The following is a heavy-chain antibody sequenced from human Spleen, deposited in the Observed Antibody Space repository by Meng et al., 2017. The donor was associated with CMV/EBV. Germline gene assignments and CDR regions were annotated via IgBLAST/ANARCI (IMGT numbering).Heavy chain of an antibody. CDR2: TSYDGSKK. Sequence: GGSLRLSCAASGFTFSSYAMHWVRQAPGKGLEWVAVTSYDGSKKYYADSVKGRFTISRDNAKNSLYLQMNSLRAEDTAVYYCASLEVVPAAGGAFDIWGQGTMVTVSS. V-gene: IGHV3-30-3*01. D-gene: IGHD2-2*01. J-gene: IGHJ3*02. CDR3: ASLEVVPAAGGAFDI. CDR1: GFTFSSYA.